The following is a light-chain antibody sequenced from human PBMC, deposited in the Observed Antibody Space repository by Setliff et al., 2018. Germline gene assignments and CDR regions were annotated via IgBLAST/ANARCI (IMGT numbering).Light chain of an antibody. CDR3: SSHGGSNNWSV. Sequence: QSVLTQPPSASGTPGQRVTISCSGSSSNIGTKTVNWYQQLPGVAPKLLIRRDSQRPSGVPDRFSGSKSGNTASLTVSGLQADDEADYYCSSHGGSNNWSVFGTGTKGTVL. CDR2: RDS. V-gene: IGLV1-44*01. CDR1: SSNIGTKT. J-gene: IGLJ1*01.